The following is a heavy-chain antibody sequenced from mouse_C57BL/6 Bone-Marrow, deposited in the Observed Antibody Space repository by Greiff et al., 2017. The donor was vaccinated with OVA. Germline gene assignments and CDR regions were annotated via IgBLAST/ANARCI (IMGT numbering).Heavy chain of an antibody. J-gene: IGHJ3*01. V-gene: IGHV1-87*01. CDR2: IYPGNGDT. CDR1: GYTFTSYW. Sequence: QVQLQQPGAELVKPGASVKLSCKASGYTFTSYWMHWVKQRPGQGLEWIGAIYPGNGDTSYNQKFKGKATLTADKSSSTAYMQLSSLTSEDSAVYYCAWGYYGSSRPWFAYWGQGTLVTVSA. D-gene: IGHD1-1*01. CDR3: AWGYYGSSRPWFAY.